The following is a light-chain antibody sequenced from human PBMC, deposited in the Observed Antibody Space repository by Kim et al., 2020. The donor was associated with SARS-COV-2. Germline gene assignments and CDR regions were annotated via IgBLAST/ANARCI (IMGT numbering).Light chain of an antibody. Sequence: LSAGGRATLSCRASQSVSGSKLVWYQQKPGQAPRLLIYGASSRATGIPDRFSGSGSGTDFTLTISRLEPEDVAVYYCQQYGSSPRTFGQGTKLEI. V-gene: IGKV3-20*01. J-gene: IGKJ2*01. CDR3: QQYGSSPRT. CDR2: GAS. CDR1: QSVSGSK.